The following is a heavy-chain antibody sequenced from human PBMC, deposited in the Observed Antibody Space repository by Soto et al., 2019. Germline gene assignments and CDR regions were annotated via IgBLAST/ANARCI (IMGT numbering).Heavy chain of an antibody. Sequence: PGGSLRLSCAASGFTVSSNYMSWVRQAPGKGLEWVSVIYSGGSTYYADSVKGRFTISRDNSKNTLYLQMNSLRAEDTAVYYCARESLGSYYGSGTSYYYYGMDVWGQGTTVTVSS. J-gene: IGHJ6*02. CDR2: IYSGGST. CDR3: ARESLGSYYGSGTSYYYYGMDV. CDR1: GFTVSSNY. V-gene: IGHV3-53*01. D-gene: IGHD3-10*01.